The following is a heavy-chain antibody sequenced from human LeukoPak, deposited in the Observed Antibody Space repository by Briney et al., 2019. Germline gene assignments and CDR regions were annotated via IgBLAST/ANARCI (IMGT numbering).Heavy chain of an antibody. J-gene: IGHJ6*02. CDR3: ARENYDILTYFGTGMDV. V-gene: IGHV3-7*04. CDR1: GFTFSNAW. CDR2: IKQDGSEK. Sequence: GGSLRLPCAASGFTFSNAWMTWVRQAPGKGLEWVANIKQDGSEKYYVDSLKGRFTISRDNAKNSLYLQMNSLRAEDTAVYYCARENYDILTYFGTGMDVWGQGTTVTVSS. D-gene: IGHD3-9*01.